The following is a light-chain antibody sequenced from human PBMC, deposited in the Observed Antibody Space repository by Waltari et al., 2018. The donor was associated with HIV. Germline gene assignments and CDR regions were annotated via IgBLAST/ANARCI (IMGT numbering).Light chain of an antibody. CDR3: CSYAGSSNWV. CDR2: EGI. V-gene: IGLV2-23*01. J-gene: IGLJ3*02. Sequence: QSALTQPASVSGSPGPSITISCTGSSSDVGCYNLFSWYQQHPGKAPKLMIYEGIKRPSGVSNRFSGSKSGNTASLTISGLQAEDEADYYCCSYAGSSNWVFGGGTKLTVL. CDR1: SSDVGCYNL.